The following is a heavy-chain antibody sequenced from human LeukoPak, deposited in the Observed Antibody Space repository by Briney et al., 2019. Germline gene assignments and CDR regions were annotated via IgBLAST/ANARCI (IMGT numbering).Heavy chain of an antibody. CDR2: ISSSSSYI. J-gene: IGHJ4*02. Sequence: VGSLRLSCAASGFTFSSHGMNWVRQAPGKGLEWVSSISSSSSYIYYADSVKGRFTISRDNAKTSLYLQMNSLRVEDTAVYYCARDLSGVTGYTYGRGIDYWGQGTLVTVSS. CDR1: GFTFSSHG. CDR3: ARDLSGVTGYTYGRGIDY. V-gene: IGHV3-21*01. D-gene: IGHD5-18*01.